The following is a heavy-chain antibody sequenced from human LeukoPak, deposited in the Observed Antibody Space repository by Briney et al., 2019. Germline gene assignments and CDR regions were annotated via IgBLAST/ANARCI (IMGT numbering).Heavy chain of an antibody. CDR2: ISYDGSNK. V-gene: IGHV3-30*18. CDR1: GFTFSSYG. Sequence: PGGSLRLSCAASGFTFSSYGMHWVRQAPGKGLEWVAVISYDGSNKYYADSVTGRFTISRDNSKNTLYLQMNSLRAEDTAVYYCAKEGHYDFWSGFRVFDYWGQGTLVTVSS. D-gene: IGHD3-3*01. J-gene: IGHJ4*02. CDR3: AKEGHYDFWSGFRVFDY.